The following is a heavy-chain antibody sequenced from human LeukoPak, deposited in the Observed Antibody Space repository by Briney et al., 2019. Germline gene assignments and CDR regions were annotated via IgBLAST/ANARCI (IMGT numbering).Heavy chain of an antibody. CDR1: GFVFSTHS. Sequence: PGGSLRLSCAASGFVFSTHSMNWVRQAPGKGLEWVSWISSSSGDIYYAESVRGRFTISRDDAKNSLYQQMNNVRDEDTAVYYCVRDADGGNSWFDSWGQGTLVTVSS. D-gene: IGHD4-23*01. J-gene: IGHJ5*01. V-gene: IGHV3-21*01. CDR2: ISSSSGDI. CDR3: VRDADGGNSWFDS.